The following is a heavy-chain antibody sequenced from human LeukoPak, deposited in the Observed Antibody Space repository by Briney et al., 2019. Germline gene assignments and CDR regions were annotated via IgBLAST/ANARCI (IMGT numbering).Heavy chain of an antibody. CDR2: MNPNSGNT. Sequence: ASVKVSCKASGYTFTSYDINWVRQATGQGLEWMGWMNPNSGNTGYAQKFQGRVTITRNTSISTAYMELRSLRSDDTAVYYCARGITYYDILTGTYYYYGMDVWGQGTTVTVSS. CDR3: ARGITYYDILTGTYYYYGMDV. V-gene: IGHV1-8*03. D-gene: IGHD3-9*01. CDR1: GYTFTSYD. J-gene: IGHJ6*02.